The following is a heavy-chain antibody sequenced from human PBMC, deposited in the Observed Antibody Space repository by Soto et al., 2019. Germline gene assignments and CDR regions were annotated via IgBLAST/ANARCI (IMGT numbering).Heavy chain of an antibody. Sequence: GGSLRLACAASGFTFSSYEMNWVRQAPGKGLEWVSYISSSGSTIYYADSVKGRFTISRDNAKNSLYLQMNSLRAEDTAVYYCAILPGYSSGWTRGGNYYYGMDVWGQGTTVTVSS. V-gene: IGHV3-48*03. CDR1: GFTFSSYE. J-gene: IGHJ6*02. CDR2: ISSSGSTI. CDR3: AILPGYSSGWTRGGNYYYGMDV. D-gene: IGHD6-19*01.